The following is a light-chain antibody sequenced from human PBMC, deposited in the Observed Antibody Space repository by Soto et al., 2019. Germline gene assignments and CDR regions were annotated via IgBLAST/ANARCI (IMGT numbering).Light chain of an antibody. J-gene: IGKJ5*01. CDR2: GAS. V-gene: IGKV3-20*01. CDR1: QSVSSN. CDR3: QQYGSSPGNT. Sequence: EILIAQSPATLSVSPGESATLSCRASQSVSSNLAWYQQKPGQAPRLLIYGASIRANGIPDRFSGSGSGTDFTLTISRLEPEDFVLYYCQQYGSSPGNTFGQGTRLEIK.